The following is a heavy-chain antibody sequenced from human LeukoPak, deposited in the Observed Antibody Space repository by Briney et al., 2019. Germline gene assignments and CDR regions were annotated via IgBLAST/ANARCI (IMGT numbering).Heavy chain of an antibody. J-gene: IGHJ4*02. V-gene: IGHV3-23*01. D-gene: IGHD6-6*01. CDR1: GFTFSSYA. CDR3: ANSYTSSSRTPFDC. Sequence: PGGSLRLSCAASGFTFSSYAMTWVRHAPGKGLEWVSAISGGGGSTYHADSVKGRFTISRDNPKNTLYLQMDSLRAEDTAVYYCANSYTSSSRTPFDCWGQGTLVTVSS. CDR2: ISGGGGST.